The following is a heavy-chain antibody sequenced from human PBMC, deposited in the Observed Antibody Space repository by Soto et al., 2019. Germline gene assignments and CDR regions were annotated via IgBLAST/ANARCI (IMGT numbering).Heavy chain of an antibody. CDR3: ARDPDYYGSGLWFAP. CDR2: IYFSGRT. V-gene: IGHV4-31*03. D-gene: IGHD3-10*01. CDR1: GGSISSGGYY. J-gene: IGHJ5*02. Sequence: QVQLQESGPGLVKPSQTLSLTCTVSGGSISSGGYYWSWIRQHPGKGLEWIGYIYFSGRTYYNPSLKSRVTITVATSKNQFSLKLSSVTAADTAVYYCARDPDYYGSGLWFAPWGQGTLVTVSS.